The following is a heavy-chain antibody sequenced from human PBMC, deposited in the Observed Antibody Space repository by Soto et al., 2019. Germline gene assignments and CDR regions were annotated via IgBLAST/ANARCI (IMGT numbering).Heavy chain of an antibody. CDR2: IITIFGTA. V-gene: IGHV1-69*12. Sequence: QVQLVQSGAEVKKPGSSVKVSCKASGGTFSSYAISWVRQAPGQGLEWMGGIITIFGTANYAQKFQGRVTITADESTSMDYRELSSQRSEDTALDDCASVVTVVKSFDYGYFELWGRGTLVTVSS. J-gene: IGHJ2*01. D-gene: IGHD2-15*01. CDR1: GGTFSSYA. CDR3: ASVVTVVKSFDYGYFEL.